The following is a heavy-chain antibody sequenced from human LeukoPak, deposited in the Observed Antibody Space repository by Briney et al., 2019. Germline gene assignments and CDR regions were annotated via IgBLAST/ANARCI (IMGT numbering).Heavy chain of an antibody. CDR1: GFTVSSNY. J-gene: IGHJ4*02. Sequence: PGGSLRLSCAASGFTVSSNYMSWVRQAPGKGLEWVSVIYSGGSTYYADSVKGRFTISRDNSKNTLYLQMDSLRAEDTAVHYCARETSDAYGSGSAFDYWGQGTLVTVSS. D-gene: IGHD3-10*01. V-gene: IGHV3-53*01. CDR2: IYSGGST. CDR3: ARETSDAYGSGSAFDY.